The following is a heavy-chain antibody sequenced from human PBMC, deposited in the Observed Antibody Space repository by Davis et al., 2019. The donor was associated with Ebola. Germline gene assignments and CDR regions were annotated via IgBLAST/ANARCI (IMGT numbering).Heavy chain of an antibody. V-gene: IGHV6-1*01. J-gene: IGHJ4*02. CDR1: GDSVPSNTAA. CDR3: ARDPPYDQGYDY. Sequence: QTLSPTCAISGDSVPSNTAAWNWIRQSPSRGLEWLGRTYYRSKWFVDYAVSVKSRMTINSDTSKNQFSLQLSSVTPEDTAVYYCARDPPYDQGYDYWGQGILVTVSS. CDR2: TYYRSKWFV. D-gene: IGHD3-22*01.